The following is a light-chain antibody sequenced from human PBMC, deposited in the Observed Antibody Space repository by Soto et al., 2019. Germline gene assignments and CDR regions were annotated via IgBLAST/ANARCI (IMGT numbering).Light chain of an antibody. Sequence: DRVTLTCRASQSISTWLAWYQQKPGKAPKLLIYDASNLESGVPPRFSGSGSGTEFTLTISSLQPDDFATYYCQQYNGYLLTFGGGTKVDIK. CDR3: QQYNGYLLT. CDR1: QSISTW. J-gene: IGKJ4*01. CDR2: DAS. V-gene: IGKV1-5*01.